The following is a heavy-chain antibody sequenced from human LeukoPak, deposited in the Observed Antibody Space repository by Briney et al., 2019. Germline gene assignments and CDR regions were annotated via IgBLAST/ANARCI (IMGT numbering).Heavy chain of an antibody. CDR3: ARDLRGYDYVVPDY. Sequence: PGGSLRLSCAASGFTFSSHTMNWVRQAPGKGLEWVSSISGTSTHIYYADSVKGRFTISRDYAKNSLYLQMNSLRADDTAVYYCARDLRGYDYVVPDYWGQGTLVTVSS. V-gene: IGHV3-21*01. CDR2: ISGTSTHI. D-gene: IGHD5-12*01. CDR1: GFTFSSHT. J-gene: IGHJ4*02.